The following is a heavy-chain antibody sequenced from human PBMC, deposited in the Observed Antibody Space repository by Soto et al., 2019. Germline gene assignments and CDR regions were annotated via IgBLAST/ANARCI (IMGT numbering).Heavy chain of an antibody. J-gene: IGHJ6*02. CDR1: GGTFSSYT. V-gene: IGHV1-69*04. D-gene: IGHD2-21*02. Sequence: ASVKVSCKASGGTFSSYTISWVRQAPGQGLEWMGRIIPILGIANYAQKFQGRVTITADKSTSTAYMELSSLRSEDTAVYYCARDGCGGDCAAFYYYYGTDVLGQGTTVTGSS. CDR2: IIPILGIA. CDR3: ARDGCGGDCAAFYYYYGTDV.